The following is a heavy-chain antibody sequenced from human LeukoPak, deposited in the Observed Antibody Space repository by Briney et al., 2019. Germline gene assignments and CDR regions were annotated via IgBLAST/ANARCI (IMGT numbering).Heavy chain of an antibody. D-gene: IGHD3-10*01. J-gene: IGHJ4*02. CDR3: ARGELLVDY. Sequence: GASVRASCKASGYPFTDQFINWVRRAPGRGLEWMGWINPNSGDTNYEQRFQGRVTMTRDTSISTAYMDLTRLASDDTAVYYCARGELLVDYWGQGTLVTVSS. CDR2: INPNSGDT. V-gene: IGHV1-2*02. CDR1: GYPFTDQF.